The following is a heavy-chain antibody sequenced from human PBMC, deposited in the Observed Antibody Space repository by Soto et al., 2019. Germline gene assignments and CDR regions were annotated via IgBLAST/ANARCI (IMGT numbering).Heavy chain of an antibody. Sequence: EVQLVESGGGLVQPGGSLRLTCVASGFPFSIYSMNWVRQAPGKGLEWSSYITSDTNTIKYDDSLKGRFTISRDNAKNLVYLQMNSLRDEDTAVYFCATSVECHFDYWGQRTVVTVSS. J-gene: IGHJ4*02. CDR3: ATSVECHFDY. V-gene: IGHV3-48*02. CDR2: ITSDTNTI. D-gene: IGHD6-19*01. CDR1: GFPFSIYS.